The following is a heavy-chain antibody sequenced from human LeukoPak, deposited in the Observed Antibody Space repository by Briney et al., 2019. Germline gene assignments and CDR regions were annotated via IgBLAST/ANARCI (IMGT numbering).Heavy chain of an antibody. Sequence: SETLSLTCTVSGGSISSYYWSWIRQPPGKGLEWIGYIYYSGSTYYNPSLKSRVTISVDTSKNQFSLKLSSVTAADTAVYYCAREGEGEYSGYERHWGQGTLVTVSS. J-gene: IGHJ4*02. CDR3: AREGEGEYSGYERH. V-gene: IGHV4-59*12. CDR1: GGSISSYY. D-gene: IGHD5-12*01. CDR2: IYYSGST.